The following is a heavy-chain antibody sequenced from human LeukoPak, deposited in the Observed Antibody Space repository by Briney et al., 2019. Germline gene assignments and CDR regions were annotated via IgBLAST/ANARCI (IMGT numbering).Heavy chain of an antibody. CDR3: ARDIVVVPAATPPWDNWFDP. CDR1: GYTFTSYG. J-gene: IGHJ5*02. D-gene: IGHD2-2*02. CDR2: ISAYNGIT. V-gene: IGHV1-18*01. Sequence: ASVKVSCKACGYTFTSYGISWVRQAPGQGVEWRGWISAYNGITNYAQKLQGRVTMTTDTSTSTAYMELRSLRSDDTAVYYCARDIVVVPAATPPWDNWFDPWGQGTLVTVSS.